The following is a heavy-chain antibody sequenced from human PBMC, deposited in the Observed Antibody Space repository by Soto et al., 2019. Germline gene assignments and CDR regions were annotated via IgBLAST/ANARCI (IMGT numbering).Heavy chain of an antibody. CDR1: GGTFSSYA. Sequence: QVQLVQSGAEVKKPGSSVKVSCKASGGTFSSYAISWVRQAPGQGLEWLGGIIPIFGTPHYAQKFQGRITITADESTSTAYMELSSLRSEDTAVYYCARETYPAYGMDVWGQGTTVTVSS. CDR2: IIPIFGTP. CDR3: ARETYPAYGMDV. V-gene: IGHV1-69*12. J-gene: IGHJ6*02.